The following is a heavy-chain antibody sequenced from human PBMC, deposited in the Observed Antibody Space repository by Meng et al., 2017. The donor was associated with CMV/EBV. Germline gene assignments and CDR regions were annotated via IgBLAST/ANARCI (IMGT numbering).Heavy chain of an antibody. Sequence: ASVKVSSKASGYTFTSYYMHWVRQAPGQGLEWMGIINPSGGSTSYAQEFQGRVTMTRDTSTSTVYMELSSLRSEDTAVYYCARESWSITIFGVVIRGWFDPWGQGTLVTVSS. V-gene: IGHV1-46*01. CDR1: GYTFTSYY. J-gene: IGHJ5*02. D-gene: IGHD3-3*01. CDR3: ARESWSITIFGVVIRGWFDP. CDR2: INPSGGST.